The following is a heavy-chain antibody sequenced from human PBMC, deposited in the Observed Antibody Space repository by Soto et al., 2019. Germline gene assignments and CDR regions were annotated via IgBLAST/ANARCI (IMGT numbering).Heavy chain of an antibody. V-gene: IGHV3-30-3*01. Sequence: VQLLESGGGLVQPGGSLRLSCAASGFTFSSYAMHWVRQAPGKGLEWVAVISYDGSNKYYADSVKGRFTISRDNSKNTLYLQMNSLRAEDTAVYYCARGGYYDSSGYYSDAFDIWGQGTMVTVSS. J-gene: IGHJ3*02. CDR3: ARGGYYDSSGYYSDAFDI. CDR1: GFTFSSYA. D-gene: IGHD3-22*01. CDR2: ISYDGSNK.